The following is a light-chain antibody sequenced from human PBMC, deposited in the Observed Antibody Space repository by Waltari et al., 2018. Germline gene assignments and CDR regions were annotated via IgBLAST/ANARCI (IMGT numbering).Light chain of an antibody. CDR3: QQYYSTPYT. V-gene: IGKV4-1*01. CDR1: QSLLYSPNNKKY. CDR2: GAS. J-gene: IGKJ2*01. Sequence: IVMPQSPASLAVSLGERATLECKSAQSLLYSPNNKKYLAWFPQKPGQPPKLLICGASTRESGVPDRFSGSGSETDFTLTISSLQAEDVAVYYCQQYYSTPYTFGQGTKLEIK.